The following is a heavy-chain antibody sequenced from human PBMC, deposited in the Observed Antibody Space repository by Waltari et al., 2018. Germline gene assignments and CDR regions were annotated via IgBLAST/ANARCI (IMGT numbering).Heavy chain of an antibody. Sequence: QVQLVQSGAEVKQPGPSVKVSCRASGYSFTDFDINWVRQAPGQGLEWMGWLSPHNGNSGYAPQFHGRVAISGDTAITTAYMELSSLTSDDTAVYYCARTTAARRTHYYYMDVWGEGTTVTISS. CDR1: GYSFTDFD. CDR3: ARTTAARRTHYYYMDV. D-gene: IGHD6-6*01. V-gene: IGHV1-8*03. CDR2: LSPHNGNS. J-gene: IGHJ6*03.